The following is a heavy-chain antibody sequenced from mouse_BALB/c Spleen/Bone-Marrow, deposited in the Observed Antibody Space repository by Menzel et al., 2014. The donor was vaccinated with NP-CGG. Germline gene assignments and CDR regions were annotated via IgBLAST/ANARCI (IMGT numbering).Heavy chain of an antibody. Sequence: EVQLQQSGAELVKPGASVKLSCTASGFNIKDTYMHWVKQRPEQGLEWIGRIDPANGNTKYDPKFQGKATITADTSSNTAYLQLSGLASEDTAGYYCAGWECYAMDYWGQGTSVTVSS. V-gene: IGHV14-3*02. CDR3: AGWECYAMDY. CDR1: GFNIKDTY. D-gene: IGHD1-1*02. J-gene: IGHJ4*01. CDR2: IDPANGNT.